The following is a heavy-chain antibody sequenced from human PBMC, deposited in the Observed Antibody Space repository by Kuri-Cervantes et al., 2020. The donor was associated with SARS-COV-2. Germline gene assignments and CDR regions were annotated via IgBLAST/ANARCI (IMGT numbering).Heavy chain of an antibody. Sequence: GGSLRLFCAASGFTFSSYGMHWVRQAPGKGLEWVAFIRYDGSNKYYADSVKGRFTISRDNSKNTLYLQMNSLRAEDTAVYYCAKDSLRRPFYYYYYYMDVWGKGTTVTVSS. CDR2: IRYDGSNK. CDR3: AKDSLRRPFYYYYYYMDV. CDR1: GFTFSSYG. D-gene: IGHD4-17*01. V-gene: IGHV3-30*02. J-gene: IGHJ6*03.